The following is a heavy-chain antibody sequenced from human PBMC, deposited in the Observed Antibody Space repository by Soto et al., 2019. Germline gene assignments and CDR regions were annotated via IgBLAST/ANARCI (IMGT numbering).Heavy chain of an antibody. Sequence: QVQLVQSGPELKKPGASVKVSCKTSGYSFHNSGISWVRQAPGQGREWMGWISVFNGDAHYAQKFQGRVIMTADTLTSTAYMELRGLRSDDTALYYCSKNGTTGFASWGQGTPVTVSS. CDR1: GYSFHNSG. D-gene: IGHD1-1*01. CDR2: ISVFNGDA. V-gene: IGHV1-18*01. J-gene: IGHJ5*01. CDR3: SKNGTTGFAS.